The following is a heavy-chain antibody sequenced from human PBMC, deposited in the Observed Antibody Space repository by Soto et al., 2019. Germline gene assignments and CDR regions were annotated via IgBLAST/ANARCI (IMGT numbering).Heavy chain of an antibody. V-gene: IGHV4-30-4*01. D-gene: IGHD4-17*01. CDR1: GGSISSGDYY. J-gene: IGHJ5*02. Sequence: PSETLSLTCTVSGGSISSGDYYWSWIRQPPGKGLEWIGYIYYSGSTYYNPSLKSRVTISVDTSKNQFSLKLSSVTAADTDVYYCARVVAYGGTRWFDPWGQGTLVTVSS. CDR3: ARVVAYGGTRWFDP. CDR2: IYYSGST.